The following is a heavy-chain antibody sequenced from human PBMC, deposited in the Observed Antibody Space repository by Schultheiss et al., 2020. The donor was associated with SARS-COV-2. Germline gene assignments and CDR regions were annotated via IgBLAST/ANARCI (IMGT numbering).Heavy chain of an antibody. CDR1: GFTFSSYA. D-gene: IGHD3-16*01. CDR3: AKDWAFGGHL. CDR2: ISGSGGST. Sequence: GGSLRLSCAASGFTFSSYAMSWVRQAPGKGLEWVSAISGSGGSTYYADSVKGRFTISRDNAKNSLYLQMNSLRAEDTAVYYCAKDWAFGGHLGGQGTLVTVSS. V-gene: IGHV3-23*01. J-gene: IGHJ4*02.